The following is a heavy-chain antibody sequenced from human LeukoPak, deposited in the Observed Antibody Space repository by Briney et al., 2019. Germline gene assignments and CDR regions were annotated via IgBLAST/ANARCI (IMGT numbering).Heavy chain of an antibody. CDR2: INPAGSDR. J-gene: IGHJ3*02. CDR1: GFTFSSYS. V-gene: IGHV3-7*01. Sequence: PGGSLRLSCAASGFTFSSYSMNWVRQAPGKGLEWVAHINPAGSDRFYVDSVKGRFTIFRDNAKNSLYLQMNSLRAEDTAVYYCAAEIEGDTTPLGSGGFEIWGQGTMVTVAS. D-gene: IGHD2-8*02. CDR3: AAEIEGDTTPLGSGGFEI.